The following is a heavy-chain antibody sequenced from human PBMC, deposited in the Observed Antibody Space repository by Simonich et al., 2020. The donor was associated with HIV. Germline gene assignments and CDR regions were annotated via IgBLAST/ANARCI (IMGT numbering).Heavy chain of an antibody. CDR1: GGSFSGYY. CDR2: INHSGST. J-gene: IGHJ3*02. Sequence: QVHLQQWGAGLLKPSETLSLTCAVYGGSFSGYYWNWIRQPPGKGLEWLGEINHSGSTDHNSSLMSRVTISVDTSKNQFSLKLSSVTAADTAMYYCARGLRDPEIPYSSGWLGAGAFDIWGQGTMVTVSS. V-gene: IGHV4-34*01. D-gene: IGHD6-13*01. CDR3: ARGLRDPEIPYSSGWLGAGAFDI.